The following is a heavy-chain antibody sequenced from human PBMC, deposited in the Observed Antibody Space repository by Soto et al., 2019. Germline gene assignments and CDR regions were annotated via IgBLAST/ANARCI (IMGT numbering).Heavy chain of an antibody. J-gene: IGHJ4*02. CDR3: ARQTRNYDILTGLDH. CDR1: GYSFTSYW. Sequence: PGESLKISCKGSGYSFTSYWIGWVRQVPGKGLEWMGIIYPGDSDTRYSPSFQGQVTISADKSISTAYLQWSSLKASDTAMYYCARQTRNYDILTGLDHWGQGTLVTVSS. V-gene: IGHV5-51*01. CDR2: IYPGDSDT. D-gene: IGHD3-9*01.